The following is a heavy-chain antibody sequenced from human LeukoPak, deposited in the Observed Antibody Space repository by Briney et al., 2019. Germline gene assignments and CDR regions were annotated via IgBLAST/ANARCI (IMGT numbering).Heavy chain of an antibody. CDR1: GGSISSSDYY. V-gene: IGHV4-30-4*01. Sequence: SETLSLTCTVSGGSISSSDYYWSWIRQPPGKGLEWIGYIYYSGSTYYNPFLKSRVTISIDTSKNQFSLKLSSVTAADTAVYYCARRSDYYGSGSYSFLFDYWGQGTLVTASS. J-gene: IGHJ4*02. D-gene: IGHD3-10*01. CDR2: IYYSGST. CDR3: ARRSDYYGSGSYSFLFDY.